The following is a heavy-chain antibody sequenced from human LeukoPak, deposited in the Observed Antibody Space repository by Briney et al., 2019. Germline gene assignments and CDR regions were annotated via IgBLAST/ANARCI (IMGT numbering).Heavy chain of an antibody. CDR1: GFIYSHYG. CDR2: IWSDGSNR. CDR3: VRDAQRGFDYSNSLKY. Sequence: PGRSLRLSCAASGFIYSHYGMHSVRQAPGKGLEWVAVIWSDGSNRFYAGSVKGRFTISRDNSQWTLFLQMNSLRVDDTAMYYCVRDAQRGFDYSNSLKYWGHGTLVTVSS. V-gene: IGHV3-33*01. D-gene: IGHD4-11*01. J-gene: IGHJ4*01.